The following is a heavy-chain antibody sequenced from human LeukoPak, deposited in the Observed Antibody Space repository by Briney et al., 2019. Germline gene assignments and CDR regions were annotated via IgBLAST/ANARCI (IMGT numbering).Heavy chain of an antibody. CDR2: IWYDGSKK. CDR3: ARWGGDYSAFDI. CDR1: GFTFSGYG. J-gene: IGHJ3*02. V-gene: IGHV3-33*01. D-gene: IGHD4-17*01. Sequence: PGRSLRLSCAASGFTFSGYGMHWVRQAPGKGREWVAVIWYDGSKKYHADPVKGRFTISRDNSKNTLYLQMNSLRAEDTAVYYCARWGGDYSAFDIWGQGTMVTVSS.